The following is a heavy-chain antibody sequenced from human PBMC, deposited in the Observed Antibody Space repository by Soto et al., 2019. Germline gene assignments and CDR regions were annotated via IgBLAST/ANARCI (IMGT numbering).Heavy chain of an antibody. V-gene: IGHV1-69*13. D-gene: IGHD1-7*01. CDR3: AGNWNYVSNY. Sequence: ASVKVSCKASGGTFRSDAISWVRQAPGQGLEWMGGIIPIFGTANYAQKFQGRVTITADESTSTAYMELSSLRSEDTAVYYCAGNWNYVSNYWGQGTLVTVSS. CDR1: GGTFRSDA. CDR2: IIPIFGTA. J-gene: IGHJ4*02.